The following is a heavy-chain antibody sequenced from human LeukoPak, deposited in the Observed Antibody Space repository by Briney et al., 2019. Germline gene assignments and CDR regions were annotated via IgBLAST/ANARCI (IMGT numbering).Heavy chain of an antibody. Sequence: GGSLRLSCAASGFTVSSNYMSWVRQAPGKGLEWFSVIYSGGSTYYADSVKGRFTISRDNSKNTLYLQMNSLRAEDTAVYYCARDRYDFWSGYSFGAFDIWGQGTMVTVSS. J-gene: IGHJ3*02. V-gene: IGHV3-66*02. D-gene: IGHD3-3*01. CDR2: IYSGGST. CDR3: ARDRYDFWSGYSFGAFDI. CDR1: GFTVSSNY.